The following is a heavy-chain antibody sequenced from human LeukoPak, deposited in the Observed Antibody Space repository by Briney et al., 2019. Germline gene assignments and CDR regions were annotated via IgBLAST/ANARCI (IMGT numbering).Heavy chain of an antibody. D-gene: IGHD6-13*01. Sequence: GSVKVSCKAAGYNFTSYYMNGVGQAPGQGREWMGIINSSGGSTSYAQKFPGRATMTRATSTSTVYMELPSPRSEDTAVYSRARAIAAAGAVEEYFQHWGQGTLVTVSS. CDR1: GYNFTSYY. V-gene: IGHV1-46*01. CDR3: ARAIAAAGAVEEYFQH. J-gene: IGHJ1*01. CDR2: INSSGGST.